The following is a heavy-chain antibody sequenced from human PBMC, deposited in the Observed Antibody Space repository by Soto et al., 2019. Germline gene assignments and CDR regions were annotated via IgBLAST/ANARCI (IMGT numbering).Heavy chain of an antibody. J-gene: IGHJ6*02. CDR3: ARRSSSSHYYYYGMDV. Sequence: GESLKISCKGSGYSFTSYWIGWVRQMPGKGLEWMGIIYPGDSDTRYSPSFQGQVTISADKSISTAYLQWSSLKASDTAMYYCARRSSSSHYYYYGMDVWGQGTTVTVSS. D-gene: IGHD6-6*01. V-gene: IGHV5-51*01. CDR2: IYPGDSDT. CDR1: GYSFTSYW.